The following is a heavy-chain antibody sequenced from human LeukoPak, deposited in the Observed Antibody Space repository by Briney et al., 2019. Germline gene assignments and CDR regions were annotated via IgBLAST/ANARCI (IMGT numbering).Heavy chain of an antibody. D-gene: IGHD1-26*01. CDR3: AKDRSGSYSQGLDY. J-gene: IGHJ4*02. CDR2: IRYDGSNK. Sequence: GRSLRLSCAASGFTFSSYGMHWVRQAPGKGLEWVAFIRYDGSNKYYADSVKGRFTISRDNSKNTLYLQMNSLRAEDTAVYYCAKDRSGSYSQGLDYWGQGTLVTVSS. CDR1: GFTFSSYG. V-gene: IGHV3-30*02.